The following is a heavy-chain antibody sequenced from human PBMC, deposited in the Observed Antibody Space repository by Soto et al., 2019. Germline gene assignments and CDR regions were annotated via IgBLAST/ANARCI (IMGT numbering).Heavy chain of an antibody. V-gene: IGHV3-48*01. CDR1: GFSFSSYS. Sequence: EVQLVESGGGLVQPGGSLRLSCAASGFSFSSYSMNWVRQAPGKGLEWVSYISSSSSTIYYADSVKGRFTISRDNAKNSLYLQMNSLRAEVTAVYYCARVGTVLDYWGQGTLVTVSS. D-gene: IGHD4-17*01. J-gene: IGHJ4*02. CDR3: ARVGTVLDY. CDR2: ISSSSSTI.